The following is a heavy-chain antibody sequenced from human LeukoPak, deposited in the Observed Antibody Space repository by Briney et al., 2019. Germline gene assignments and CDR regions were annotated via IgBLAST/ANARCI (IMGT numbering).Heavy chain of an antibody. Sequence: PGRSLRLSCAASGFTFSSYGMHWVRQAPGKGLEWVAVISYDGSNKYYADSVKGRFTISRDNSKNTLYLQMNSLRAEDTAVYYCAKVVHDILTGPSDYGMDVWGQGTTVTVSS. CDR3: AKVVHDILTGPSDYGMDV. CDR1: GFTFSSYG. D-gene: IGHD3-9*01. J-gene: IGHJ6*02. CDR2: ISYDGSNK. V-gene: IGHV3-30*18.